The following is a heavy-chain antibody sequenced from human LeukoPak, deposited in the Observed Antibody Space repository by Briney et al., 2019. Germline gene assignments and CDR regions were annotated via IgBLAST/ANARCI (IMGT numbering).Heavy chain of an antibody. CDR2: INHSGSA. CDR1: GGSFSGYY. Sequence: SETLSLTCAVYGGSFSGYYWSWIRQPPGKGLEWIGEINHSGSANYNPSLKSRVTISADTSKNQFSLKLSSVTAADTAVYYCARDGRIAVADYSYGMDVWGQGTTVTVSS. J-gene: IGHJ6*02. CDR3: ARDGRIAVADYSYGMDV. V-gene: IGHV4-34*01. D-gene: IGHD6-19*01.